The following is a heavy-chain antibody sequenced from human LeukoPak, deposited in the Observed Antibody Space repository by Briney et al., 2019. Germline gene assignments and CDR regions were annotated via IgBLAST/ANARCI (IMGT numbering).Heavy chain of an antibody. CDR1: GGTFSSYA. CDR2: IIPIFGTA. D-gene: IGHD7-27*01. CDR3: ARDPNPGRHAFDI. J-gene: IGHJ3*02. V-gene: IGHV1-69*13. Sequence: ASVHVSCKASGGTFSSYAISWVRQAPGQGLEWMGGIIPIFGTANYAQKFQGRVTITADESTSTAYMELSSLRSEDTAVYYCARDPNPGRHAFDIWGQGTMVTVSS.